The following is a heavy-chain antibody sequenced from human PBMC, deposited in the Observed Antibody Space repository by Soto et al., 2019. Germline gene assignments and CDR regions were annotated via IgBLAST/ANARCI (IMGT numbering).Heavy chain of an antibody. CDR3: ARVRGAVGDDYFDY. Sequence: SETLSLTCAVSGGSISSSNWRSWVRQPPGKGLEWIGEIYHSGSTNYNPSLKSRVTISVDKSKNQFSLKLSSVTAADTAVYYCARVRGAVGDDYFDYWGQGTLVTVSS. J-gene: IGHJ4*02. CDR1: GGSISSSNW. V-gene: IGHV4-4*02. D-gene: IGHD3-10*01. CDR2: IYHSGST.